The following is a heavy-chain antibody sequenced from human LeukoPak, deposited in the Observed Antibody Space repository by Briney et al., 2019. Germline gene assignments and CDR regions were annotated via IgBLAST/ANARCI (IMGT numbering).Heavy chain of an antibody. V-gene: IGHV4-4*07. CDR3: ARAVVGGSISAYYYYYMDV. CDR2: IYTSGST. Sequence: SETLSLTCTVSGGSISSYYWSWIRHPAGKGLEWIGRIYTSGSTNYNPSLKSRVTMSVDTSKNQFSLKLSSVTAADTAVYYYARAVVGGSISAYYYYYMDVWGKGTTVTVSS. J-gene: IGHJ6*03. D-gene: IGHD1-26*01. CDR1: GGSISSYY.